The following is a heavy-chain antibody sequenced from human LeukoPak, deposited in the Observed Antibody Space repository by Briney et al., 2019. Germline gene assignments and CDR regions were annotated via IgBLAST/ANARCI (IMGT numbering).Heavy chain of an antibody. Sequence: SETLSLTCAVSGASISSGGYSWSWIRQPPGKGLEWIGYIYHSGSTYYNPSLKSRVTISVDRSKNQFSLKLSSVTAADTAVYYCARGDYYDSSGFDYWGQGTLVTVSS. J-gene: IGHJ4*02. D-gene: IGHD3-22*01. CDR1: GASISSGGYS. CDR3: ARGDYYDSSGFDY. V-gene: IGHV4-30-2*01. CDR2: IYHSGST.